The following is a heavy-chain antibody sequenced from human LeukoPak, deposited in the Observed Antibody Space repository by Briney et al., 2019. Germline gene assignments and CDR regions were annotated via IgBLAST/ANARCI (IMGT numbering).Heavy chain of an antibody. CDR1: GFTVSSNY. V-gene: IGHV3-23*01. Sequence: GGSLRLSCAASGFTVSSNYMSWVRQAPGKGLEWVSSISGSGGSTYYADSVKGRFTISRDNSKNTLYLQMNSLRAEDTAVYYCAKHTSYYYYYMDVWGKGTTVTVSS. CDR2: ISGSGGST. D-gene: IGHD3-3*01. J-gene: IGHJ6*03. CDR3: AKHTSYYYYYMDV.